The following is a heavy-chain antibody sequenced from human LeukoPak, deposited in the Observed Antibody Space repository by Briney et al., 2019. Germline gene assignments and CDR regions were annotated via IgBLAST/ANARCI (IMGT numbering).Heavy chain of an antibody. CDR2: ISGGGGST. J-gene: IGHJ4*02. D-gene: IGHD1-26*01. Sequence: GGSLRLSCAASGFTFTSYSMNWVRQAPGKGLEWVSTISGGGGSTYYADSVKGRFTISRDNSKNTLYLQVNSLRAEDTAVYYCTKGGKWDVTPFDYWGQGTLVTVSS. V-gene: IGHV3-23*01. CDR3: TKGGKWDVTPFDY. CDR1: GFTFTSYS.